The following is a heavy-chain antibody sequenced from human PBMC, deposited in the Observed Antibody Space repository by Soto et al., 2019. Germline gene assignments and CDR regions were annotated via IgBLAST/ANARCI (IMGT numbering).Heavy chain of an antibody. CDR1: GGSISSGGYY. J-gene: IGHJ3*02. V-gene: IGHV4-61*08. CDR2: IYYSGST. D-gene: IGHD3-9*01. CDR3: ARALILTGYYIHDAFDI. Sequence: TCTVSGGSISSGGYYWSWIRQPPGKGLEWIGYIYYSGSTNYNPSLKSRVTISVDTSKNQFSLKLSSVTAADTAVYYCARALILTGYYIHDAFDIWGQGTMVTVSS.